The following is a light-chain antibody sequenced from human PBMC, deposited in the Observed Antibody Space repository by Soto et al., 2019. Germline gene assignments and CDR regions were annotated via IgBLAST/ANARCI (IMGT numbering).Light chain of an antibody. Sequence: QSVLTQPASVSGSPGQSITISCTGTSSDVGDYNYVSWYQQHPGKVPKLMIYDVSNRPSGVSIRFSGSKSGNTASLTISGLQAEDEADYYCSSYTSSSTLYVFGTGTKVTVL. CDR2: DVS. V-gene: IGLV2-14*01. J-gene: IGLJ1*01. CDR1: SSDVGDYNY. CDR3: SSYTSSSTLYV.